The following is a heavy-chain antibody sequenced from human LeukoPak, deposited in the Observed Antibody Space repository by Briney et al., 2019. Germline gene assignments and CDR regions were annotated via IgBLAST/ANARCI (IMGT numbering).Heavy chain of an antibody. Sequence: AGGSLRLSCAASGFTFSSYAMSWVRQAPGKGLEWVSAISGSGGSTYYADSVKGRFTISRDNSKNTLYLQMNSLRAEDTAVYYRAKESYYDILTGYLSWGQGTLVTVSS. CDR2: ISGSGGST. CDR1: GFTFSSYA. D-gene: IGHD3-9*01. J-gene: IGHJ4*02. V-gene: IGHV3-23*01. CDR3: AKESYYDILTGYLS.